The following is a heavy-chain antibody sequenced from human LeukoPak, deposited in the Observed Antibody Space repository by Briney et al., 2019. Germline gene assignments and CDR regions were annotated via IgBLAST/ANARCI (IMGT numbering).Heavy chain of an antibody. CDR2: ISSSGSAM. CDR3: VRDGRYCSGGRCFPI. Sequence: PGGSLRLSCAASGFTFSSYEMNWVRQAPGKGLEWVSFISSSGSAMYYADSVKGRFTISRDNAKNSLYLQMNNLRAEDTALYYCVRDGRYCSGGRCFPIWGQGTLVTVST. CDR1: GFTFSSYE. J-gene: IGHJ4*02. D-gene: IGHD2-15*01. V-gene: IGHV3-48*03.